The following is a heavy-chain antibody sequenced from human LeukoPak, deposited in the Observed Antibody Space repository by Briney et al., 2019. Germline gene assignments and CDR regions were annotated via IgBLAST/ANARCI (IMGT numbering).Heavy chain of an antibody. CDR1: GFTFSSHA. J-gene: IGHJ4*02. Sequence: GGSLRLSWAASGFTFSSHAMSWVRQAPGKGLEWVSAISGSGGSTYYADSVKGRFTISRDNSKNTLYLQMNSLRAEDTAVYYCAKDSCSSTSCRGYFDYWGQGTLVTVSS. D-gene: IGHD2-2*01. V-gene: IGHV3-23*01. CDR3: AKDSCSSTSCRGYFDY. CDR2: ISGSGGST.